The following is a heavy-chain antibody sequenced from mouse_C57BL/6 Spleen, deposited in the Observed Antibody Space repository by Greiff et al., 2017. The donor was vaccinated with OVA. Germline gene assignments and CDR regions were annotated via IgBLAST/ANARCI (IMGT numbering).Heavy chain of an antibody. CDR3: ARQLRDYYAMDY. Sequence: EVTLMESGGDLVKPGGSLKLSCAASGFTFSSYGMSWVRQTPDKRLEWVATISSGGSYTYYPDSVKGRFTISRDNAKNTLYLQMSSLKSEDTAMYYCARQLRDYYAMDYWGQGTSVTVSS. V-gene: IGHV5-6*01. CDR1: GFTFSSYG. D-gene: IGHD1-1*01. CDR2: ISSGGSYT. J-gene: IGHJ4*01.